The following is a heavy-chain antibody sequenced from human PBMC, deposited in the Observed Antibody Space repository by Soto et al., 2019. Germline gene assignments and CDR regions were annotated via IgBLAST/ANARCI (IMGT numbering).Heavy chain of an antibody. J-gene: IGHJ5*02. CDR1: GYTFFTYD. Sequence: QVHLVQSGVEVKTPGASVKVSCQASGYTFFTYDISWVRQAPGQGLEWMGWISTYSGDTKYAQKFQGRVTMTTDTSTTIAYLELRSLRSDDTAVYYCARHHGPTTSENWFDPWGQGTLVTVS. CDR3: ARHHGPTTSENWFDP. D-gene: IGHD5-12*01. V-gene: IGHV1-18*01. CDR2: ISTYSGDT.